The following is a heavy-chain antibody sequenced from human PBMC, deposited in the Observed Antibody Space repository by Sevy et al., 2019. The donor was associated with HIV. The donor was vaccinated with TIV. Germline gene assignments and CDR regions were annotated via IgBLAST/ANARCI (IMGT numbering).Heavy chain of an antibody. CDR1: GFIFNSYV. Sequence: GGSLRLSCAASGFIFNSYVMSWVRQAPGKGLEWVSSISGSGGSIYYAPSVKGRFTISRDNSQKMLDLQMNNLRAEDTAVYFCAGTTVTQSFYWGQGTLVTVSS. V-gene: IGHV3-23*01. CDR3: AGTTVTQSFY. J-gene: IGHJ4*02. D-gene: IGHD4-17*01. CDR2: ISGSGGSI.